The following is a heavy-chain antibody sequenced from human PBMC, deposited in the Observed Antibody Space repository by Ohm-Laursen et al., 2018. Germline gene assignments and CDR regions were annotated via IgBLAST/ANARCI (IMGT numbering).Heavy chain of an antibody. CDR3: ARAIVVAGTDWYFDL. J-gene: IGHJ2*01. D-gene: IGHD6-19*01. Sequence: SLRLSCAASGFTFSSYSMNWVRQVPGKGLEWVSSISSSGSYIYGADSVRGRLTISRDNAKNSLYLQMNSLRAEDTAVYYCARAIVVAGTDWYFDLWGRGTLVTASS. V-gene: IGHV3-21*01. CDR1: GFTFSSYS. CDR2: ISSSGSYI.